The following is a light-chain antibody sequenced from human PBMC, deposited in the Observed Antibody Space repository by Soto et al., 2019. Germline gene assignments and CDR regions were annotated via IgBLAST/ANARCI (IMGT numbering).Light chain of an antibody. CDR3: QQYNKWLPLT. J-gene: IGKJ4*01. CDR2: GAS. CDR1: QSISSN. Sequence: IVMTQSPATLSVSPGERATLSCRASQSISSNLAWYQQKPGQAPRILIYGASTRATGIPARFSGSGSGTEFTLTISSLQSEDFAVYYCQQYNKWLPLTFGGGTKVEIK. V-gene: IGKV3-15*01.